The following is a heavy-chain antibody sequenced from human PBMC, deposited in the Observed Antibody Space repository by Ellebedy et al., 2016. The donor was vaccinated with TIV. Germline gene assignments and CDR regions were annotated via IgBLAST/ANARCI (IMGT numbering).Heavy chain of an antibody. D-gene: IGHD4-17*01. CDR1: GFTFSGYW. CDR2: INRDGSDN. V-gene: IGHV3-7*01. J-gene: IGHJ5*01. Sequence: GGSLRLXCAASGFTFSGYWMSWVRQAPGKGLEWVAKINRDGSDNNYLDSVRGRFTISRDNSKNSLYLQMNSLRSEDTALYYCARYGDYDFNSWGQGTLVTVSS. CDR3: ARYGDYDFNS.